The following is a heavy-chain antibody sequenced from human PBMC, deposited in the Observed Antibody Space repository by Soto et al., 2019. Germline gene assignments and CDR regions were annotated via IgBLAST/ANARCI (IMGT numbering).Heavy chain of an antibody. CDR2: INHSGST. CDR3: ARGRVSSGWYRDY. V-gene: IGHV4-34*01. D-gene: IGHD6-19*01. J-gene: IGHJ4*02. Sequence: QVQLQQWGAGLLKPSETLSLTCAVYGGSFSGYYGSWIRQPPGKGLEWIGEINHSGSTNYNPSLKSRVTISVDTSNNHFSLRLSSVTAADTAVYYCARGRVSSGWYRDYWGQGTLVTVSS. CDR1: GGSFSGYY.